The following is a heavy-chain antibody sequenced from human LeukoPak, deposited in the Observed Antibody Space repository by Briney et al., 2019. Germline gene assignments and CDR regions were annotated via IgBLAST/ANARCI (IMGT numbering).Heavy chain of an antibody. CDR1: GFTFSNYA. J-gene: IGHJ2*01. Sequence: GGSLRLSCAASGFTFSNYAMSWVRQAPGKGLEWVSAITGGGVSTYYTDSVRGRFTISRDNSKNTLYLQMNSLRDDDTAVYYCAKKRSNGPGDFDLWGRGTLVTVSS. CDR2: ITGGGVST. D-gene: IGHD1-26*01. CDR3: AKKRSNGPGDFDL. V-gene: IGHV3-23*01.